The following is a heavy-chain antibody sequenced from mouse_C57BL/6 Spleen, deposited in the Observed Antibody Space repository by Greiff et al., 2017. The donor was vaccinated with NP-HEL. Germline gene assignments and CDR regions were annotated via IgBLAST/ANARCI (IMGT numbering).Heavy chain of an antibody. CDR2: ISYDGSN. V-gene: IGHV3-6*01. J-gene: IGHJ2*01. CDR1: GYSITSGYY. D-gene: IGHD2-4*01. CDR3: ARVGDYDRYYFDY. Sequence: EVKLMESGPGLVKPSQSLSLTCSVTGYSITSGYYWNWIRQFPGNKLEWMGYISYDGSNNYNPYLKNRISITRDTSKNQFFLKLNSVTTGDTATYYCARVGDYDRYYFDYWGQGTTLTVSS.